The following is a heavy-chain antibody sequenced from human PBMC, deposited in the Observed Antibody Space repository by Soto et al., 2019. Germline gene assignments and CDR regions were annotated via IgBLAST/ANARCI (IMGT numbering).Heavy chain of an antibody. CDR2: ISSSGSTI. Sequence: GGSMRLSCAASGFTFSSYEMNWVRQAPGKGLEWVSYISSSGSTIYYADSVKGRFTISRDNAKNSLYLQMNSLRAEDTAVYYCARDHKGGYYYYGMDVWGQGTTVTVSS. V-gene: IGHV3-48*03. CDR1: GFTFSSYE. CDR3: ARDHKGGYYYYGMDV. J-gene: IGHJ6*02.